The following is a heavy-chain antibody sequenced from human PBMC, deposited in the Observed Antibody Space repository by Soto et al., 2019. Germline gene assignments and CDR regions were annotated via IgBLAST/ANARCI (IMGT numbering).Heavy chain of an antibody. CDR2: IIPILGIA. Sequence: SVKVSCKASGGTFSSYTISWVRQAPGQGLEWMGRIIPILGIANYAQKFQGRVTMTEDTSTDTAYMELSSLRSEDTAVYYCATGPKDIVVVPAVTAFDIWGQGTMVTVSS. J-gene: IGHJ3*02. CDR3: ATGPKDIVVVPAVTAFDI. CDR1: GGTFSSYT. V-gene: IGHV1-69*02. D-gene: IGHD2-2*01.